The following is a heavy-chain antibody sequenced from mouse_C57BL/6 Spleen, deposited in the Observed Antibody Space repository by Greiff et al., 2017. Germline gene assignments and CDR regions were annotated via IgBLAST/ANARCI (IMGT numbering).Heavy chain of an antibody. J-gene: IGHJ1*03. CDR1: GYTFTDYN. CDR2: INPNNGGT. Sequence: VQLQQSGPELVKPGASVKIPCKASGYTFTDYNMDWVKQSPGKSLEWIGDINPNNGGTIYNQKFKGKATLTVDKSSSTAYMELRSLTSEDTAVYDCARHYYGSSFYGYFDVWGTGTTVTVSS. V-gene: IGHV1-18*01. CDR3: ARHYYGSSFYGYFDV. D-gene: IGHD1-1*01.